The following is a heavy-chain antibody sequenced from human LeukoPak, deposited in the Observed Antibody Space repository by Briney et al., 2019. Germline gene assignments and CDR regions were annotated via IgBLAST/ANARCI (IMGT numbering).Heavy chain of an antibody. Sequence: PSETLSLTCTVSGGSISSYYWSWIRQPAGKGLEWIGRIYTSGSTNYNPSLKSRVTMSVDTSKNQFSLKLSSVTAADTAVYYCARLNYDFWSGYFYYYYGMDVWGQGTTVTVSS. CDR1: GGSISSYY. D-gene: IGHD3-3*01. CDR3: ARLNYDFWSGYFYYYYGMDV. J-gene: IGHJ6*02. CDR2: IYTSGST. V-gene: IGHV4-4*07.